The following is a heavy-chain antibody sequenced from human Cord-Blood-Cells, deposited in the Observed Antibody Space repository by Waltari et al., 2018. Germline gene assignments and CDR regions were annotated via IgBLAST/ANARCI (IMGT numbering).Heavy chain of an antibody. CDR3: ARAREGGSYYYDY. D-gene: IGHD1-26*01. J-gene: IGHJ4*02. Sequence: QVQLVQSGAEVKKPGSSVKVSCKASGGTFSSYAISWVRQAPGQGLEWMGGIIPIFGTANYAQEFQSRVTITADESTSTAYMELSSLRSEDTAVYYCARAREGGSYYYDYWGQGTLVTVSS. CDR1: GGTFSSYA. V-gene: IGHV1-69*01. CDR2: IIPIFGTA.